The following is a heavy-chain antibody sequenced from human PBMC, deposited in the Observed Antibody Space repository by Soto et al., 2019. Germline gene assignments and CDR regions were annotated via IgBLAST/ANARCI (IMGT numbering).Heavy chain of an antibody. J-gene: IGHJ6*02. D-gene: IGHD2-2*01. CDR2: ISWDGGST. CDR1: GFTFDDYA. Sequence: HPGGSLRLSCAASGFTFDDYAMHWVRQAPGKGLEWVSLISWDGGSTYYADSVKGRFTISRDNSKNSLYLQMNSLRAEDTALYYCAKDAYCSSTSCYPPPPYYYYYGMDVWGQGTTVTVSS. CDR3: AKDAYCSSTSCYPPPPYYYYYGMDV. V-gene: IGHV3-43D*04.